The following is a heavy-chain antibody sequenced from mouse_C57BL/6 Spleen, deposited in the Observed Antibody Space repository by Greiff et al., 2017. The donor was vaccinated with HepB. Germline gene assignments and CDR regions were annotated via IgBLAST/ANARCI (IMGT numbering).Heavy chain of an antibody. CDR2: IDPSDSET. D-gene: IGHD2-4*01. CDR1: GYTFTSYW. Sequence: QVQLKQPGAELVRPGSSVKLSCKASGYTFTSYWMHWVKQRPIQGLEWIGNIDPSDSETHYNQKFKDKATLTVDKSSSTAYMQLSSLTSEDSAVYYCARRMGFYDYDGYAMDYWGQGTSVTVSS. V-gene: IGHV1-52*01. J-gene: IGHJ4*01. CDR3: ARRMGFYDYDGYAMDY.